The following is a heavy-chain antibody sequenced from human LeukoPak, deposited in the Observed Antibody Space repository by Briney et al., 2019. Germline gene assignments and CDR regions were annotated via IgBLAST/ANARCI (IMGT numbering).Heavy chain of an antibody. Sequence: SETLSLTCGVSGYSISIGYYWAWFRQPPGKGLEWIGTIYHTGSTYYTPSLASRVTISVDTSKNEFSLNLNSVTAADKAVYYCARAGWIITSGIDYWGQGALVTVSS. CDR3: ARAGWIITSGIDY. CDR1: GYSISIGYY. CDR2: IYHTGST. D-gene: IGHD3-10*01. J-gene: IGHJ4*02. V-gene: IGHV4-38-2*01.